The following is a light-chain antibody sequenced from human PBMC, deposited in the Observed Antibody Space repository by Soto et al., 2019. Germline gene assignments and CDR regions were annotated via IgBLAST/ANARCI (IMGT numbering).Light chain of an antibody. CDR3: QQYGYSPET. V-gene: IGKV3-20*01. J-gene: IGKJ1*01. CDR2: GTS. CDR1: QNLRSS. Sequence: VMTQSPATLSVSPGERATLSCRASQNLRSSLAWYQQKPGQAPRLLIYGTSSRATGIPDRFSGSGSGTDSSLTISRLEPEDFAVYYCQQYGYSPETFGQGTKVDIK.